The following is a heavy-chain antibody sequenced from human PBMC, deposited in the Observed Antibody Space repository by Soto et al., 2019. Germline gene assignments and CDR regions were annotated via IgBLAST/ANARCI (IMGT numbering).Heavy chain of an antibody. CDR2: IYYSGIT. D-gene: IGHD2-2*01. V-gene: IGHV4-59*01. J-gene: IGHJ5*02. Sequence: SETLSHTYTVSGGSISSCYWSWIRQPPGKGLEWIGYIYYSGITNYNPSLNRRVTISVDTSKNQLSLKMSYVTAADTAVYDGARDPGSTDENWCDPWGQGTLVTVS. CDR1: GGSISSCY. CDR3: ARDPGSTDENWCDP.